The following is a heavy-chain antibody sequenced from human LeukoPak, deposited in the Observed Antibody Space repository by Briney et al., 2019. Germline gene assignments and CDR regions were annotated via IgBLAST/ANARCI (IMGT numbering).Heavy chain of an antibody. D-gene: IGHD2-2*01. CDR2: IYYSGST. CDR3: ARVTCSSTSCYPPNWFDP. Sequence: SETLSLTCTVSGGSISSSSYYWGWIRQPPGKGLEWIGSIYYSGSTYYNPSLKSRVTISVDTSKNQFSLKLSSVTAADTAVHYCARVTCSSTSCYPPNWFDPWGQGTLVTVSS. V-gene: IGHV4-39*07. CDR1: GGSISSSSYY. J-gene: IGHJ5*02.